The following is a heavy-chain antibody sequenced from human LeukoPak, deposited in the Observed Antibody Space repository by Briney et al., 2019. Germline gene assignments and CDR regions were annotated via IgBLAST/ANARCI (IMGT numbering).Heavy chain of an antibody. CDR1: GGSISSSSYY. J-gene: IGHJ5*02. V-gene: IGHV4-39*07. CDR2: IYYSGST. CDR3: ARDSNWFDP. Sequence: SETLSLTCTVSGGSISSSSYYWGWIRQPPGKGLEWIGSIYYSGSTYYNPSLKSRVTISVDTSKNQFSLKLSSVTAADTAVYYCARDSNWFDPWGQGTLVTVSS.